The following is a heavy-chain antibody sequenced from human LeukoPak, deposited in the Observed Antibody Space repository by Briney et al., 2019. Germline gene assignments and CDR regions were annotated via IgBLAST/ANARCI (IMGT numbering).Heavy chain of an antibody. Sequence: GGSLRLSCAASRFTLSIYSMNWVRQAPGEGLEWVSYISSSSSTILYADSVKGRFTISRDHAKNSLYLQMNSRRAEHTAVYYCASTGSMVRGVISYWGQGTLVTLSS. J-gene: IGHJ4*02. V-gene: IGHV3-48*01. CDR3: ASTGSMVRGVISY. CDR2: ISSSSSTI. D-gene: IGHD3-10*01. CDR1: RFTLSIYS.